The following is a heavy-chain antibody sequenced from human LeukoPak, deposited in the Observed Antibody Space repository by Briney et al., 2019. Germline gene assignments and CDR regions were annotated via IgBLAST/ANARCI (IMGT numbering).Heavy chain of an antibody. V-gene: IGHV4-39*01. CDR2: TFYGGTT. J-gene: IGHJ5*02. Sequence: SETLSLTCTVSGGSISNSDYYWGWIRQPPGKGLEWIGSTFYGGTTYYNPSLKSRVTISLDTSKNQFSLEVSSVTAADTAVYYCATLANTMTMVLSWGQGPLVTVSS. CDR3: ATLANTMTMVLS. D-gene: IGHD4/OR15-4a*01. CDR1: GGSISNSDYY.